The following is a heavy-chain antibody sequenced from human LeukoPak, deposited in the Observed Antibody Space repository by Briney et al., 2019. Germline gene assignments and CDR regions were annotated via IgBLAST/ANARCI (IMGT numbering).Heavy chain of an antibody. CDR3: AREFEGYDDYSDSYYGVDV. V-gene: IGHV1-69*04. Sequence: VASVKVSCKTSGSTFIRDTISWVRQAPGQGLEWMGRISPILGLRNFAQKFQGRVTITADKSTSTACMELSSLRSEDTAVYYCAREFEGYDDYSDSYYGVDVWGQGTTVTVSS. CDR1: GSTFIRDT. CDR2: ISPILGLR. J-gene: IGHJ6*02. D-gene: IGHD4-17*01.